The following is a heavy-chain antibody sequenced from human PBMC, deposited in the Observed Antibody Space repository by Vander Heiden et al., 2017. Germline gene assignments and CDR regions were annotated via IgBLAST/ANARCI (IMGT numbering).Heavy chain of an antibody. V-gene: IGHV3-21*01. D-gene: IGHD3-16*01. Sequence: EVQLVESGGGLVKPGGSLVLAWAASGFTFGSYSMNWVRQAPGKGLEWVSSISSSSSYIYYADSVKGRFTISRDNAKNSLYLQMNSLRAEDTAVYYCARAPRGWGDDYWGQGTLVTVSS. CDR1: GFTFGSYS. J-gene: IGHJ4*02. CDR3: ARAPRGWGDDY. CDR2: ISSSSSYI.